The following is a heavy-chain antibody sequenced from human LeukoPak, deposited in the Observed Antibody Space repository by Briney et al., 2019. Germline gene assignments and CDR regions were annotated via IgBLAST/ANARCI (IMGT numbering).Heavy chain of an antibody. D-gene: IGHD6-25*01. V-gene: IGHV3-7*01. CDR3: ASLRLPDHYFDY. CDR2: IKQDGSEK. J-gene: IGHJ4*02. Sequence: GGSLRLSCAASGFTFSSYWMSWVRQAPGKGLEWVANIKQDGSEKYYVDSVKGRFTIPRDNAKNSLYLQMNSLRAEDTAVYYCASLRLPDHYFDYWGQGTLVTVSS. CDR1: GFTFSSYW.